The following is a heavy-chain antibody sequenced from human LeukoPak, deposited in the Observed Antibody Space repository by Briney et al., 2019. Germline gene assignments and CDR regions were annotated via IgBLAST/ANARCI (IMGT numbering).Heavy chain of an antibody. J-gene: IGHJ4*02. V-gene: IGHV3-23*01. D-gene: IGHD4-23*01. CDR3: AKTTGNGHWLIEF. CDR2: ITGDAGST. Sequence: GGSLRLSCAASGFTFSSYAMSWVRQTPGKGLEWVSFITGDAGSTSYADSVKGRFTISRDNSKNTLFLQLNTLSAEDTAVYYCAKTTGNGHWLIEFWGQGTLVTVSS. CDR1: GFTFSSYA.